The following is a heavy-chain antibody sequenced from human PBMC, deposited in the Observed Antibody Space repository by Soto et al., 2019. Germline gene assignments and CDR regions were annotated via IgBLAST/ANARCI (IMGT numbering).Heavy chain of an antibody. J-gene: IGHJ4*02. Sequence: AAVKVSCKASGGTFSSYAISWVRQAPGQGLEWMGGIIPIFGTANYAQKFQGRVTITADESTSTAYMELSSLRSEDTAVYYCARGTYYYDSSGYYCFNYWGQGTLVTVPS. CDR2: IIPIFGTA. V-gene: IGHV1-69*13. CDR1: GGTFSSYA. D-gene: IGHD3-22*01. CDR3: ARGTYYYDSSGYYCFNY.